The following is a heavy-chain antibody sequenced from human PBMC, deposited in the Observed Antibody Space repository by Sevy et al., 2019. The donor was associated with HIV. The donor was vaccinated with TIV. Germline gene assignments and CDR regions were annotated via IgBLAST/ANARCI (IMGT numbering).Heavy chain of an antibody. CDR3: GRASVDVTDDWDFDY. Sequence: GGSLRLSCAASGFTFSSYSMNWVRQAPGKGLEWVSSISSSSSYIYYADSVKGRFTISRDNAKNSLYLQMNSLRAEDTAVYDCGRASVDVTDDWDFDYWGQGTLVTVSS. V-gene: IGHV3-21*01. CDR2: ISSSSSYI. J-gene: IGHJ4*02. CDR1: GFTFSSYS. D-gene: IGHD3-9*01.